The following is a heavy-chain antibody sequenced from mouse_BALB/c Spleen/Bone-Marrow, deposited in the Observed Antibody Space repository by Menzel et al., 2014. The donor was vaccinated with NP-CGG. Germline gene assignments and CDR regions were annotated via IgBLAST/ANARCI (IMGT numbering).Heavy chain of an antibody. Sequence: VHLVESGAELVRPGSSVKISCKASGYAYSTYWMTWVKQRPGQGLEWIGQIYPGDGDTKYNGKFKGKATLTADKSSSTAYMQLSSLTSEDSAVYFCAKVTTGFAYWGQGTLVTVPA. CDR1: GYAYSTYW. V-gene: IGHV1-80*01. D-gene: IGHD2-2*01. J-gene: IGHJ3*01. CDR2: IYPGDGDT. CDR3: AKVTTGFAY.